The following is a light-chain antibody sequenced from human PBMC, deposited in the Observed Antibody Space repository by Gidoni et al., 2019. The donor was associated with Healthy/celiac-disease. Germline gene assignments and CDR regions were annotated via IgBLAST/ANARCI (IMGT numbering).Light chain of an antibody. CDR3: QQYYSLPPS. Sequence: DIQMTQSPSSLSASVGDRVTINCQASQDISNYLNWYQQKPGKAPKPLIYDASNLETGVPSRFSGSGSGTDFTITISSLQPEDIAAYYCQQYYSLPPSFGEGTKVEIK. CDR1: QDISNY. V-gene: IGKV1-33*01. CDR2: DAS. J-gene: IGKJ4*01.